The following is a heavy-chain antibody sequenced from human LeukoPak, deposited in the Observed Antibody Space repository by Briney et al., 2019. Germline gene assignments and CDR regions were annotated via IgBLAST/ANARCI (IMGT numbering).Heavy chain of an antibody. CDR1: RYSFTNYW. D-gene: IGHD3-10*01. V-gene: IGHV5-51*01. J-gene: IGHJ4*02. Sequence: GESLKISCKASRYSFTNYWIGWVRQMPGKGLEWMGIVYPGDSDTRYSPSLQGQVTISADKSITTAYLQWSSLKASDTAMYYCARHLSGFDYWGQGTLVTVSS. CDR2: VYPGDSDT. CDR3: ARHLSGFDY.